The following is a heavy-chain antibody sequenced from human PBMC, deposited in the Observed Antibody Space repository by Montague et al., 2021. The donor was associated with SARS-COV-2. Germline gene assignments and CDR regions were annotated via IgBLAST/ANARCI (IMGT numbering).Heavy chain of an antibody. V-gene: IGHV2-70*01. J-gene: IGHJ4*02. Sequence: PALVKPTQTLTLTCTFSGFSLSTSGMCVSWIRQPPGKALEWLALIDWDDDKYYSTSLKTRLTISKDTSKNQVVLTMTNMDPVDTATYYCARTYYYGSGSYSTYYFDYWGQGTLVTVSS. CDR1: GFSLSTSGMC. D-gene: IGHD3-10*01. CDR3: ARTYYYGSGSYSTYYFDY. CDR2: IDWDDDK.